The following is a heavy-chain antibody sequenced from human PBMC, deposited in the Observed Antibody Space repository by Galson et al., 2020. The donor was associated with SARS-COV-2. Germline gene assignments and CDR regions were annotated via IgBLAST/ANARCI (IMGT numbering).Heavy chain of an antibody. CDR2: IGNDETTK. D-gene: IGHD2-8*02. Sequence: GVSLRLSCAASESSFTYYGMHWVRQAPGRGLEWVAFIGNDETTKFYADSVKGRFTISRDNSKSTLYLQMNSLRTEDTAVYYCAKDEEGYCTGGVGRGGFWGQGTLVTVSS. J-gene: IGHJ4*02. V-gene: IGHV3-30*02. CDR1: ESSFTYYG. CDR3: AKDEEGYCTGGVGRGGF.